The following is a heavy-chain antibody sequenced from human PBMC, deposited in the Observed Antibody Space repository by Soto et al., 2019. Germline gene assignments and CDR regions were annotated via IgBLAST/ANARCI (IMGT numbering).Heavy chain of an antibody. CDR3: ARHAPPGYCSGGSCPHAFDI. CDR1: GYSFTSYW. CDR2: IYPGDSDT. Sequence: EVQLVQSGAEVKKPGESLKISCKGSGYSFTSYWIGWVRQMPGKGLEWMGIIYPGDSDTRYSPSFQGQVTISADKSIIPAYLQWSRPQASDTAMYDCARHAPPGYCSGGSCPHAFDIWGQGTMVTVSS. J-gene: IGHJ3*02. V-gene: IGHV5-51*01. D-gene: IGHD2-15*01.